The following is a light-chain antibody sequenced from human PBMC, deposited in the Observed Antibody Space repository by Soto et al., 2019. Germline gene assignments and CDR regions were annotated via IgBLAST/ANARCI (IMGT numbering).Light chain of an antibody. CDR2: RTS. Sequence: EIVMTQSPATLSVSPGERATLSGRASQSINDNLAWYQQKTGQAPRLLMFRTSTRATGFPARFRGSGAGTEFTLTISRLQPDDFETYYCQQYNSYSRTFGQGTKVDIK. V-gene: IGKV3-15*01. J-gene: IGKJ1*01. CDR1: QSINDN. CDR3: QQYNSYSRT.